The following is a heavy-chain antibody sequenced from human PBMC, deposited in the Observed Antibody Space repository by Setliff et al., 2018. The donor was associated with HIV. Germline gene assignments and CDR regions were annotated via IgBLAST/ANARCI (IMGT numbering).Heavy chain of an antibody. CDR1: GGTFSSYV. Sequence: ASVKVSCKSSGGTFSSYVINWVRQAPGQGLEWMGGLISMFKIPQIAQKFQGRVTITADESTSTAYMGLSSLTSEDTAVYYCARGGWSGGGPLHYSYYYLDVWGQGTAVTVSS. D-gene: IGHD2-15*01. CDR2: LISMFKIP. J-gene: IGHJ6*02. V-gene: IGHV1-69*13. CDR3: ARGGWSGGGPLHYSYYYLDV.